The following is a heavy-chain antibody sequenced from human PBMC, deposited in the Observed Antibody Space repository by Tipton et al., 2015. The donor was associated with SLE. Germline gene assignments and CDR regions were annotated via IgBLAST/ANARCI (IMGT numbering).Heavy chain of an antibody. CDR3: ARWGDFWSGYKY. CDR1: GGSTSSSSYY. V-gene: IGHV4-39*07. CDR2: VFYSGNT. J-gene: IGHJ4*02. Sequence: TLSLTCSVSGGSTSSSSYYWGWIRQSPGKGLEWIGNVFYSGNTYYNPSLKSRVTISVDTSNNQFSLKLSSVSAADTAVYYCARWGDFWSGYKYWSQGTLVTVSS. D-gene: IGHD3-3*01.